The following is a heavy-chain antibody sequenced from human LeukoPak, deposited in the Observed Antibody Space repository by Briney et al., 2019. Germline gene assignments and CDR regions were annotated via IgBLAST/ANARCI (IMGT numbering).Heavy chain of an antibody. Sequence: PGGSLRLSCAASGFTFSSYAMSWVRQAPGKGLEWVSAISGSGGSTYYADSVTGRFTISRDNSKNTLYLQMNSLRATDTAVYYCAKRVWFGELYYSDYWGQGTLVTVSS. J-gene: IGHJ4*02. CDR3: AKRVWFGELYYSDY. D-gene: IGHD3-10*01. V-gene: IGHV3-23*01. CDR2: ISGSGGST. CDR1: GFTFSSYA.